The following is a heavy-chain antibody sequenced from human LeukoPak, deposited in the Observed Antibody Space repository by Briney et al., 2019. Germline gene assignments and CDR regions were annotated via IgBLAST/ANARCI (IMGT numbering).Heavy chain of an antibody. CDR2: INHSGST. CDR3: ARSLYPFDI. V-gene: IGHV4-39*07. CDR1: GGSISSGGYY. Sequence: SETLSLTCTVSGGSISSGGYYWSWIRQPPGKGLEWIGEINHSGSTNYNPSLKSRVTISVDTSKNQFSLKLSSVTAADTAVYYCARSLYPFDIWGQGTMVTVSS. D-gene: IGHD5/OR15-5a*01. J-gene: IGHJ3*02.